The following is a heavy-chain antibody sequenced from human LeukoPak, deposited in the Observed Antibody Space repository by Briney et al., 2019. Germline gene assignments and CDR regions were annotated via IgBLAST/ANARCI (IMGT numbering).Heavy chain of an antibody. V-gene: IGHV3-53*01. CDR2: IYSGGST. Sequence: GGSLRLSCAASGFTVSSNYMSWVRQAPGKGLEWVSVIYSGGSTYYADSVKGRFTISRDNSKNTLYLQMNSLRAEDTAVYYCARTNYGSGSFQAVYWGQGTLVTVSS. CDR3: ARTNYGSGSFQAVY. CDR1: GFTVSSNY. J-gene: IGHJ4*02. D-gene: IGHD3-10*01.